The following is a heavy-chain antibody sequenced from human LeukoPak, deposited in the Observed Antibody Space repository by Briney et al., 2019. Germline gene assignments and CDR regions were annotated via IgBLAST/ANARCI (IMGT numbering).Heavy chain of an antibody. D-gene: IGHD6-19*01. Sequence: SETLSLTYTVSGGSISSGSYYWSWIRQPAGKGLEWIGRIYTSGSTNYNPSLKSRVTISVDTSKNQFSLKLSSVTAADTAVYYCARVSGWYQNYFDYWGQGTLVTVSS. CDR1: GGSISSGSYY. CDR3: ARVSGWYQNYFDY. V-gene: IGHV4-61*02. J-gene: IGHJ4*02. CDR2: IYTSGST.